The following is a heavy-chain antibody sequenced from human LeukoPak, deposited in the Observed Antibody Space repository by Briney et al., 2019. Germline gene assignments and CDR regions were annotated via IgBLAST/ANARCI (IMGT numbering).Heavy chain of an antibody. J-gene: IGHJ5*02. D-gene: IGHD6-13*01. CDR1: GCSINDYY. CDR2: IYYSGST. Sequence: SETLSLTCTVSGCSINDYYWNWIRQPPGKGLEWIGHIYYSGSTNYNSSLKSRVTISVDTSRNQFSLKLSSLTAADTAVYYCARGKAAAASTPPFDPWGQGTLVTVSS. V-gene: IGHV4-59*01. CDR3: ARGKAAAASTPPFDP.